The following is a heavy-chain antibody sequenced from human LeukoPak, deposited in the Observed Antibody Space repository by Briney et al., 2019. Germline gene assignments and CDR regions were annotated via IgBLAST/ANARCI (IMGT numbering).Heavy chain of an antibody. CDR3: AKWGPXXXXXXXPDLDY. Sequence: GGSLRLSCAASGFTFSSYWMSWVRQAPGKGLEWVANINRDGSEKYYGDSVKGRFTISRDNAKNSLFLQMNSLRADDTAVYYCAKWGPXXXXXXXPDLDYWGQGALVTV. D-gene: IGHD2-8*01. V-gene: IGHV3-7*01. CDR1: GFTFSSYW. J-gene: IGHJ4*02. CDR2: INRDGSEK.